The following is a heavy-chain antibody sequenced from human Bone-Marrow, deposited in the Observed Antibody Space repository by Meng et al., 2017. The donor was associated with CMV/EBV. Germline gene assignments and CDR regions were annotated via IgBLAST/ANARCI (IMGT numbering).Heavy chain of an antibody. D-gene: IGHD3-3*01. CDR3: ASLYDFWRVGMDV. V-gene: IGHV3-38-3*01. CDR1: GFTVSSNE. J-gene: IGHJ6*02. Sequence: GGSLRLSCAASGFTVSSNEMSGVRQAPGKGLEWVSPISGGSTYYADSRKGRFTISRDNSKNTLHLQMNSLRAEDTAVYYCASLYDFWRVGMDVWGQGTTVTVSS. CDR2: ISGGST.